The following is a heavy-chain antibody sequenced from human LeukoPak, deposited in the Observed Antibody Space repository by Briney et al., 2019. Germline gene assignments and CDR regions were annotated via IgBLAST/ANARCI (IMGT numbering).Heavy chain of an antibody. J-gene: IGHJ4*02. CDR3: LNTPSTDWYFFDY. CDR1: GGSISSSSYY. Sequence: SETLSLTCTVSGGSISSSSYYWGWVRQPQGKGLEWIGSINFSGSTYYNPSLKSRVTISVDTSKNQFSLSMRSVTAADTAVYYCLNTPSTDWYFFDYWGQGTLVTVSS. CDR2: INFSGST. D-gene: IGHD3/OR15-3a*01. V-gene: IGHV4-39*01.